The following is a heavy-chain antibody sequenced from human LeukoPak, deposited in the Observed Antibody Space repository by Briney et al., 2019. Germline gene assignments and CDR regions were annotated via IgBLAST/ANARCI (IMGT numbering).Heavy chain of an antibody. Sequence: GGSLRLSCAASGFTFSSYWMHWVRQTPGKGLVWVSRINSDGSSTSYADSVKGRFAISRDNAKNTLYLQMNSLRAEDTAVYYCARESNSSSSLGYWGPGTLVTVSS. D-gene: IGHD6-6*01. CDR2: INSDGSST. CDR3: ARESNSSSSLGY. CDR1: GFTFSSYW. V-gene: IGHV3-74*01. J-gene: IGHJ4*02.